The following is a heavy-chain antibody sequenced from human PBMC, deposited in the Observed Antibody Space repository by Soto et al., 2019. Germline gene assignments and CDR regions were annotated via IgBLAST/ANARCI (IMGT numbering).Heavy chain of an antibody. J-gene: IGHJ4*02. CDR3: TTVRKVLRYFDWANLFDC. D-gene: IGHD3-9*01. CDR2: IKSKTDGGTT. CDR1: GFTFSNAW. V-gene: IGHV3-15*01. Sequence: GRSLRLSCAASGFTFSNAWMSWVRQAPGKGLEWVGRIKSKTDGGTTDYAAPVKGRFTISRDDSKNTLYLQMNSLKTEDTAVYYCTTVRKVLRYFDWANLFDCWGQGTLVTVSS.